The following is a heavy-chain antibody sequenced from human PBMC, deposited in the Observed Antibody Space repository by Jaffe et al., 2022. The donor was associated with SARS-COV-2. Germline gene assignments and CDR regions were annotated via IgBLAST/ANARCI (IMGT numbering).Heavy chain of an antibody. CDR2: ISYDGSNK. CDR1: GFTFSSYG. D-gene: IGHD3-3*01. V-gene: IGHV3-30*18. Sequence: QVQLVESGGGVVQPGRSLRLSCAASGFTFSSYGMHWVRQAPGKGLEWVAVISYDGSNKYYADSVKGRFTISRDNSKNTLYLQMNSLRAEDTAVYYCAKEGFTYYDFWSGQGMDVWGQGTTVTVSS. J-gene: IGHJ6*02. CDR3: AKEGFTYYDFWSGQGMDV.